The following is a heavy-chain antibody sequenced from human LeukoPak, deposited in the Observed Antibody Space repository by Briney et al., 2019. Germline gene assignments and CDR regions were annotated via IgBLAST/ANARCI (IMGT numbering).Heavy chain of an antibody. CDR3: ARLLDYYFDY. J-gene: IGHJ4*02. CDR2: IIPIFGTA. CDR1: GGTFSSYA. V-gene: IGHV1-69*13. Sequence: GASVKVSCKASGGTFSSYAISWVRQAPGQGLEWMGGIIPIFGTANYAQKFQGRVTITADESASTAYMELSSLRSEDTAVYYCARLLDYYFDYWGQGTLVTVSS. D-gene: IGHD3/OR15-3a*01.